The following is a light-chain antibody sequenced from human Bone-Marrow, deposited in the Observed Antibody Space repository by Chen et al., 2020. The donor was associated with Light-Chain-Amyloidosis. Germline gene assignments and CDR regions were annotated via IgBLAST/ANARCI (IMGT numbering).Light chain of an antibody. CDR3: QVWDRSSDRPV. J-gene: IGLJ3*02. CDR2: DDS. V-gene: IGLV3-21*02. Sequence: SYVLTPPSSASVAAEQTAPTACGGNTIGSTSVHWYQQTPGQAPLLVVYDDSDRPSGIPERLSGSNSGNTATLTISRVEAGDEADYYCQVWDRSSDRPVFGGGTKLTVL. CDR1: TIGSTS.